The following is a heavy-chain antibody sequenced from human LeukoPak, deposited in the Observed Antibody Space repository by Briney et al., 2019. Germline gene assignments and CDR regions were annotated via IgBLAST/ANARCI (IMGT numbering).Heavy chain of an antibody. V-gene: IGHV4-34*01. J-gene: IGHJ6*03. CDR2: VNHSGST. Sequence: TSETLSLTCAVYGGSFSGYYWSWIRQPPGKGLEWIGEVNHSGSTNYNPSLKSRVTISVDTSKNQFSLKLSSVTAADTAVYYCARNGVVVPAAMGGFLEWLSSYYYYYMDVWGKGTTVTVSS. CDR3: ARNGVVVPAAMGGFLEWLSSYYYYYMDV. CDR1: GGSFSGYY. D-gene: IGHD2-2*01.